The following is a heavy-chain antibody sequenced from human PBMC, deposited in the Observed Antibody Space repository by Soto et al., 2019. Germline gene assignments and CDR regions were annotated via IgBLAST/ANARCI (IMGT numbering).Heavy chain of an antibody. CDR1: GASIRSAGYS. CDR3: ARDDLNGYFFDI. Sequence: SETLSLTCSVSGASIRSAGYSWNWIRQPPGKGLEWIGYIYHSGSTYYNPSLKSRVTISVDKSKNQFSLKLSSVTAADTAVYYCARDDLNGYFFDIWGQGTMVT. CDR2: IYHSGST. V-gene: IGHV4-30-2*01. J-gene: IGHJ3*02. D-gene: IGHD3-9*01.